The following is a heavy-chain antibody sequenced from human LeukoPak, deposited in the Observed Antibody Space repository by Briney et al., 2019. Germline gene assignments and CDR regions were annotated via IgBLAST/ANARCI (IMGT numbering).Heavy chain of an antibody. J-gene: IGHJ6*03. Sequence: PSETLSLTCTVSGGSISSYYWSWIRQPPGKGLEWIGYIYYSGSTNYNPSLKSRVTISVDRSKNQFSLKLSSVTAADTAVYYCARHRGYYYYYMDIWGKGTTATISS. CDR1: GGSISSYY. V-gene: IGHV4-59*08. CDR3: ARHRGYYYYYMDI. CDR2: IYYSGST.